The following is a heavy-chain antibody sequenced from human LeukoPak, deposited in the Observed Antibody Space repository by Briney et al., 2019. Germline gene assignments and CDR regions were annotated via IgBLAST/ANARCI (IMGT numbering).Heavy chain of an antibody. Sequence: GGSLRLSCAASGFTFSDSWMSWVRQAPGKGLEWVANMNQDGSAKGYVDSVEGRFTISRDNARNSLYLQMSSLRPEDTAVYYCATYTHWVAGDVWGQGTTVTVSS. CDR2: MNQDGSAK. D-gene: IGHD3-16*01. CDR1: GFTFSDSW. J-gene: IGHJ6*02. CDR3: ATYTHWVAGDV. V-gene: IGHV3-7*01.